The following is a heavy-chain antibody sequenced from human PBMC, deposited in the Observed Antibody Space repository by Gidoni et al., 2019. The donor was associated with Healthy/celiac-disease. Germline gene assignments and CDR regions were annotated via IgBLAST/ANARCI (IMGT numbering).Heavy chain of an antibody. J-gene: IGHJ6*02. CDR1: GYTFTGYY. Sequence: QVQLVQSGAEVKKPGASVKVSCKASGYTFTGYYMHWVRQAPGQGLEWMGWINPNSGGTNYAQKFQGRVTMTRDTSISTAYMELSRLRSDDTAVYYCARDRLVMGTAMEYYYYGMDVWGQGTTVTVSS. CDR2: INPNSGGT. CDR3: ARDRLVMGTAMEYYYYGMDV. V-gene: IGHV1-2*02. D-gene: IGHD5-18*01.